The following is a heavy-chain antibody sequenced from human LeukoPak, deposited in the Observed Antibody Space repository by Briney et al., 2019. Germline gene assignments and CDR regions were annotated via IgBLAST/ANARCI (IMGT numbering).Heavy chain of an antibody. D-gene: IGHD3-22*01. J-gene: IGHJ4*02. CDR3: AKVNYYESSGYYDY. CDR2: ISHDGTNK. Sequence: GGSLRLSCAASGFPFSSYGMHWVRQAPGKGLEWVAVISHDGTNKYYVDSVRGRFTISRDNSKNTLYLQMNSLRAEDTAVYYCAKVNYYESSGYYDYWGQGTLVTVSS. V-gene: IGHV3-30*18. CDR1: GFPFSSYG.